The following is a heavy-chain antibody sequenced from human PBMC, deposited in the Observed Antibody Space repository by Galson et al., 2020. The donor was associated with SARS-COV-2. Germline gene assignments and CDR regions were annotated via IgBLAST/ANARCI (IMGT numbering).Heavy chain of an antibody. V-gene: IGHV1-2*06. CDR3: ATLTGDEFDYFDY. J-gene: IGHJ4*02. CDR2: INPNSGGT. Sequence: ASVKVSCKTSGYTFTAYYMDWLRQAPGQGLEWMGRINPNSGGTNYAQKFQGRVTMTRDTSISTAYMELSRLRSDDTAFYYCATLTGDEFDYFDYWGQGTLVTVSS. CDR1: GYTFTAYY. D-gene: IGHD7-27*01.